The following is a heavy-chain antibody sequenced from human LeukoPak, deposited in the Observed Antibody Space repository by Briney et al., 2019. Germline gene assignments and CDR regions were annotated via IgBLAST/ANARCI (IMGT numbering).Heavy chain of an antibody. D-gene: IGHD5-18*01. J-gene: IGHJ4*02. Sequence: GGSLRLSCAASGFTVSSNSMSWVRQAPGKGLEWVSSLSGSGGSTYYADSVKGRFTISRDNSKNTLYLQMNSLRVEDTAVYYCAKDPHTGYSFAYWGQGTLVTVSS. CDR2: LSGSGGST. V-gene: IGHV3-23*01. CDR3: AKDPHTGYSFAY. CDR1: GFTVSSNS.